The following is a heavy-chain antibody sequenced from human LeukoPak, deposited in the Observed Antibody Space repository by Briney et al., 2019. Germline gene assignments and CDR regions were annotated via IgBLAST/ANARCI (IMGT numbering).Heavy chain of an antibody. D-gene: IGHD6-19*01. V-gene: IGHV3-21*04. Sequence: PGGSLRLSCAASGFTFSSYSMNWVRQAPGKGLEWVSSISSSSSYIYYADSVKGRFTISRDNSKNMLYLQMNSLRAEDTAVYYCVRGVRTQWLAFDSWGQGTLVTVSS. CDR2: ISSSSSYI. J-gene: IGHJ4*02. CDR3: VRGVRTQWLAFDS. CDR1: GFTFSSYS.